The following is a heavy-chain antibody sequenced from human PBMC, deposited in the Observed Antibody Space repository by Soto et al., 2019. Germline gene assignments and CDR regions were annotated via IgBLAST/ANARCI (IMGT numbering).Heavy chain of an antibody. D-gene: IGHD2-2*01. CDR1: GGSIDSYY. Sequence: SETLSDPYSVAGGSIDSYYWSWIRKTPGKGLEWIGFIYYSGNTNYNPSLKSRVTMSVDTSKNQFSLKLSSVTAADTAVYYCARVRGYCSSTSCLNFDYWGQGTLVTVSS. CDR2: IYYSGNT. V-gene: IGHV4-59*01. J-gene: IGHJ4*02. CDR3: ARVRGYCSSTSCLNFDY.